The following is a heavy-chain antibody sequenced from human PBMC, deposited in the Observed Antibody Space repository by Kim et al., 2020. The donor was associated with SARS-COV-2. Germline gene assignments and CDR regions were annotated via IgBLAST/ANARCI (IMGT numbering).Heavy chain of an antibody. V-gene: IGHV1-46*01. CDR2: INPSGGST. Sequence: ASVKVSCKASGYTFTSYYMHWVRQAPGQGLEWMGIINPSGGSTSYAQKFQGRVTMTRDTSTSTVYMELSSLRSEDTAVYYCARDRFVVVTARNGRTLGYWGQGTLVTVSS. CDR3: ARDRFVVVTARNGRTLGY. J-gene: IGHJ4*02. CDR1: GYTFTSYY. D-gene: IGHD2-21*02.